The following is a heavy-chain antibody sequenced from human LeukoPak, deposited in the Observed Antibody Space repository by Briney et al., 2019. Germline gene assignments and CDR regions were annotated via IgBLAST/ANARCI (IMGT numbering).Heavy chain of an antibody. Sequence: PSETLSLTCTVSGGSISSYYWSWIRQPPGKGLEWIGYIYYSGSTNYNPSLKSRGTISVDTSKNQFSLKLSSVTAADTAVYYCAREYGDSRGDYYYGMDVWGQGTTVTVSS. D-gene: IGHD4-17*01. CDR3: AREYGDSRGDYYYGMDV. V-gene: IGHV4-59*01. J-gene: IGHJ6*02. CDR2: IYYSGST. CDR1: GGSISSYY.